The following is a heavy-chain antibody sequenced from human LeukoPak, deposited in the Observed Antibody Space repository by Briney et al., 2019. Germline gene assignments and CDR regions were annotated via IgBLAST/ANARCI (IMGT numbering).Heavy chain of an antibody. J-gene: IGHJ4*02. CDR3: ARVEMATGGLDY. CDR1: GFTFSSYW. V-gene: IGHV3-74*01. CDR2: INSDGSST. D-gene: IGHD5-24*01. Sequence: PGGSLRLSCAASGFTFSSYWMHWVRQAPGKGLVWVSRINSDGSSTSYADSVKGRFTISRDSAKNTLYLQMNSLRAEDTAVYYCARVEMATGGLDYWGQGTLVTVSS.